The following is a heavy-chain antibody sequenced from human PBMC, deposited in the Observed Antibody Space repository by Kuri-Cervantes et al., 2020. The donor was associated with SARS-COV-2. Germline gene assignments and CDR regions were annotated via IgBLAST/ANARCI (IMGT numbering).Heavy chain of an antibody. CDR1: GGIFINYA. CDR2: ISAYNGNT. D-gene: IGHD1-26*01. J-gene: IGHJ5*02. CDR3: ARDFGGSYFLPDFDP. Sequence: ASVKVSCKASGGIFINYAFSWVRQAPGQGLEWMGWISAYNGNTNYAQKLQGRVTMTTDTSTSTAYMELRSLRSDDTAVYYCARDFGGSYFLPDFDPWGQGTLVTVSS. V-gene: IGHV1-18*01.